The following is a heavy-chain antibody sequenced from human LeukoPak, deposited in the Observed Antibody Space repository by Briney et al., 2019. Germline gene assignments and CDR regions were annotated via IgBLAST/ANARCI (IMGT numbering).Heavy chain of an antibody. CDR2: IYHSGST. V-gene: IGHV4-38-2*02. D-gene: IGHD3-10*01. CDR3: ASSSPRPNYYGSGSPLDY. CDR1: SFSISSGYY. Sequence: SETLSLTCTVSSFSISSGYYWGWIRQPPGKGLEWIGNIYHSGSTHYNPSLKSRVTISVVTSKNQFSLKLSSVTAADTAVYYCASSSPRPNYYGSGSPLDYWGQGTLVTVSS. J-gene: IGHJ4*02.